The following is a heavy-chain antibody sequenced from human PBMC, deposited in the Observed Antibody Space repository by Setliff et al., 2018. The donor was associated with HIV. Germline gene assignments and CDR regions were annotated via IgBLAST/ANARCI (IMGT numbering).Heavy chain of an antibody. J-gene: IGHJ4*02. CDR3: TTEGGGGYNFRGYFDY. CDR2: IRTKTDGGTA. CDR1: GFTFTNAW. V-gene: IGHV3-15*07. Sequence: PGGSLRLSCVVSGFTFTNAWMNWVRQAPGKGLEWLGRIRTKTDGGTADYAAPVGGRFTISRDDSKNTLYLQMNSLKTEDTAVYYCTTEGGGGYNFRGYFDYWGQGTLVTVSS. D-gene: IGHD5-12*01.